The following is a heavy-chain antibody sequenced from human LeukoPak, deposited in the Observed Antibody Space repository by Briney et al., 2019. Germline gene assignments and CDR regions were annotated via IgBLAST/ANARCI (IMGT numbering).Heavy chain of an antibody. D-gene: IGHD3-22*01. CDR2: IYYSGST. CDR1: GGSITSYY. J-gene: IGHJ6*03. Sequence: SETLSLTCTVSGGSITSYYWGWIRQPPGKGLEWIGSIYYSGSTYYNPSLKSRVTISVDTSKNQFSLKLSSVTAADTAVYYCARHVRENYYDSSGYYLTYYYYYMDVWGKGTTVTISS. V-gene: IGHV4-39*01. CDR3: ARHVRENYYDSSGYYLTYYYYYMDV.